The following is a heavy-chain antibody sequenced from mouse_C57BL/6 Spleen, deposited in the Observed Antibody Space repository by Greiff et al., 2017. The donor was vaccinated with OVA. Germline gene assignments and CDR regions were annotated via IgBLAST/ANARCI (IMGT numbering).Heavy chain of an antibody. Sequence: DVMLVESGGGLVQPGGSLKLSCAASGFTFSDYYMYWVRQTPEKRLEWVAYISNGGGSTYYPDTVKGRFTISRDNAKNTLYLQMSRLKSEDTAMYYCARYLDYFDYWGQGTTLTVSS. CDR1: GFTFSDYY. J-gene: IGHJ2*01. D-gene: IGHD5-1*01. V-gene: IGHV5-12*01. CDR2: ISNGGGST. CDR3: ARYLDYFDY.